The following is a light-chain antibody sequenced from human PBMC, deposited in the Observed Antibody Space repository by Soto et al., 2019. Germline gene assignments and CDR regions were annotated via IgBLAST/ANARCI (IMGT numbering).Light chain of an antibody. J-gene: IGLJ1*01. Sequence: QSALTQPASVSGSPGQSITISCTGTSSDIGSYNLVSWYQQHPGKAPKLMIYEDNRRPSGVSDRLSGSKSGNTASLTISGLQAADEADYYCCSYAGGNTYVFGTGTKLTVL. CDR1: SSDIGSYNL. V-gene: IGLV2-23*01. CDR2: EDN. CDR3: CSYAGGNTYV.